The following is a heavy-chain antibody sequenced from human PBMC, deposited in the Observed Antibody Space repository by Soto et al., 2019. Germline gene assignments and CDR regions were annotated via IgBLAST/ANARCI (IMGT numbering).Heavy chain of an antibody. CDR1: GGTFTSYA. D-gene: IGHD5-12*01. CDR2: IIPIFGTA. CDR3: ARVRMASNAFDI. V-gene: IGHV1-69*13. J-gene: IGHJ3*02. Sequence: SVKVSCKASGGTFTSYAISWVRQAPGQGLEWMGGIIPIFGTANYAQKFQGRVTITADEATSTAYMELSSLRSEDTAVYYCARVRMASNAFDIWGQGTMVTVSS.